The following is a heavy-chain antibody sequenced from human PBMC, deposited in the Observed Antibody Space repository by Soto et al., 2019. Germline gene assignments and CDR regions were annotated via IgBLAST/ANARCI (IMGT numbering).Heavy chain of an antibody. J-gene: IGHJ4*02. CDR1: GFAFSGYA. D-gene: IGHD3-3*01. CDR2: ISGSGGST. Sequence: PGGSLRLSCAASGFAFSGYAMGGVRQAPGKGLEWVSAISGSGGSTYYAHPVKARFTISRDNSKNTLYLQMNSLRAEDTAVYYCAFSAYYDFWSGYPFDYWGQGTLVTVSS. V-gene: IGHV3-23*01. CDR3: AFSAYYDFWSGYPFDY.